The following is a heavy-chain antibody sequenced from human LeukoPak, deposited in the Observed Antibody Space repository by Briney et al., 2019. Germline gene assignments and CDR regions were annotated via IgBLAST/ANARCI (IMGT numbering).Heavy chain of an antibody. Sequence: SETLSLTCTVSGGSISSYYWSWIRQHPGMGLEWIGYIDYSGSAYYNPSLKSRLTISVDTSKNQFSLKLSSVTAADTAVYYCARDSVAGTGSLDYWGQGTLVTVSS. CDR3: ARDSVAGTGSLDY. CDR1: GGSISSYY. D-gene: IGHD6-19*01. CDR2: IDYSGSA. J-gene: IGHJ4*02. V-gene: IGHV4-59*06.